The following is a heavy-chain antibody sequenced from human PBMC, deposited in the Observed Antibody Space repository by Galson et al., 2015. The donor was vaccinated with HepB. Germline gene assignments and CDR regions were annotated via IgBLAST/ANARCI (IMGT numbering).Heavy chain of an antibody. CDR2: ISSAGNNQ. D-gene: IGHD1-26*01. CDR1: GFTFNTYT. Sequence: SLRLSCAASGFTFNTYTMQWVRQAPGKGLEWVAAISSAGNNQFHADSVKGRFTFSRDNSDNMLYLQMSSLRVEGTAVYYCARDAMGRGSGSYSAFDYWGLGTLVTVSS. J-gene: IGHJ4*02. CDR3: ARDAMGRGSGSYSAFDY. V-gene: IGHV3-30-3*01.